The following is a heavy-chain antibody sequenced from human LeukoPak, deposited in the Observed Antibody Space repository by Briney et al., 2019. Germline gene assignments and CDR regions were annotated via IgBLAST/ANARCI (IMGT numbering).Heavy chain of an antibody. V-gene: IGHV4-59*01. CDR1: GGSISGYY. Sequence: SETLSLTCTVSGGSISGYYWSWIRQPPGKGLEWIGYIYYSGSTNYNPSLKSRVTISVDTSKNQFSLKLSSVTAADTAVYNCARGCSAGTPHNWFDPWGQGTLVTVSS. D-gene: IGHD6-13*01. CDR3: ARGCSAGTPHNWFDP. CDR2: IYYSGST. J-gene: IGHJ5*02.